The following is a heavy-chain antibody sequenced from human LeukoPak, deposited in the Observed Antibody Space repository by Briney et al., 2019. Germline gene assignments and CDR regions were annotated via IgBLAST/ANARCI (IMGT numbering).Heavy chain of an antibody. CDR2: ISSDARNE. J-gene: IGHJ4*02. CDR3: ARDRRTHLWVGYCDY. D-gene: IGHD5-18*01. Sequence: GGSLRLSCAVAGFAFTDYAIHWVRKAPGKGLQWVAVISSDARNEYYADSVKGRFTISRDNPTQSLYLQMNSLRAEDTAVYYCARDRRTHLWVGYCDYWGQGTLVTVSS. CDR1: GFAFTDYA. V-gene: IGHV3-30*01.